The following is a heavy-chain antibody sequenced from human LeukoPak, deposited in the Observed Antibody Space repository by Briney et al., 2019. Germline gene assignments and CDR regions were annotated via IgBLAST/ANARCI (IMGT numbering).Heavy chain of an antibody. Sequence: QPGGSLRLSCAASGFTFGNYWMHWVRQAPGEGLVWVSGIKVDGSTGFADSAKGRFSISRDNAQNTLYLQMSSLSSEDTAVYYCARERNSYYMDVWGKGTTVTVSS. CDR3: ARERNSYYMDV. J-gene: IGHJ6*03. V-gene: IGHV3-74*01. CDR1: GFTFGNYW. CDR2: IKVDGST.